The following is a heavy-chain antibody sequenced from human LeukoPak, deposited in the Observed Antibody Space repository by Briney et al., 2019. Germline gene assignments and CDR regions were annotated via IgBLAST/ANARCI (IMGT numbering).Heavy chain of an antibody. CDR1: GGSFSGYY. V-gene: IGHV4-34*01. D-gene: IGHD5-18*01. CDR3: ARERGYSYGYV. Sequence: SETLSLTCAVYGGSFSGYYWSWIRQPPGKGLEWIGEINHSGSTNYSPSLKSRVTISVDTSKNQFSLKLSSVTAADTAVYYCARERGYSYGYVWGQGTLVTVSS. CDR2: INHSGST. J-gene: IGHJ4*02.